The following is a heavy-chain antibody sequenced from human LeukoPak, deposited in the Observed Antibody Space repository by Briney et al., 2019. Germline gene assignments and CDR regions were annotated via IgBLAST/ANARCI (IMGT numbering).Heavy chain of an antibody. Sequence: SETLSLTCSVSGGSISSSSYYWGWIRQPPGKGPEWIGNIYYSESTYYNPSLKSRVIISVDTSKNLFSLKLSSVTAADTAVYYCARGWWNLRAGWFDPWGQGTLVTVSS. CDR1: GGSISSSSYY. CDR2: IYYSEST. V-gene: IGHV4-39*01. J-gene: IGHJ5*02. D-gene: IGHD1-1*01. CDR3: ARGWWNLRAGWFDP.